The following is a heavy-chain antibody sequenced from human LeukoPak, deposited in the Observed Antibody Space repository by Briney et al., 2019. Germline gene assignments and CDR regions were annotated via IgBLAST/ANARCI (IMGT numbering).Heavy chain of an antibody. CDR3: ARDTYDRSGYYYQDY. CDR1: GNYW. D-gene: IGHD3-22*01. J-gene: IGHJ4*02. Sequence: GGSLRLSCAASGNYWMHWVRQVPGRGLVWVSHINSDGSWTSYADSVKGRFTISKDNAKNTVYLQMDSLRAEDTAVYYCARDTYDRSGYYYQDYWGQGTLVTVSS. CDR2: INSDGSWT. V-gene: IGHV3-74*01.